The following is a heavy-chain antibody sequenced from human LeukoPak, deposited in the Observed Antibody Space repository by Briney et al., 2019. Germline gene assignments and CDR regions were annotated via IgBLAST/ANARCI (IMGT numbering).Heavy chain of an antibody. Sequence: SETLSLTCTVSGCSISSYYWSWIRQPPGKGLEWIGYIYYSGSTNYNPSLKSRVTISVDTSKNQFSLKLSSVTAADTAVYYCVRGAAAGKGDAFDIWGQGTMVTVSS. V-gene: IGHV4-59*01. CDR2: IYYSGST. CDR1: GCSISSYY. CDR3: VRGAAAGKGDAFDI. J-gene: IGHJ3*02. D-gene: IGHD6-13*01.